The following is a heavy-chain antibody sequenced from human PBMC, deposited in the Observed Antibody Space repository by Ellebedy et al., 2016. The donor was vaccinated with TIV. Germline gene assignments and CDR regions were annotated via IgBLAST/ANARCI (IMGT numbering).Heavy chain of an antibody. CDR3: ARDYIRGYDRRSLDS. J-gene: IGHJ4*02. Sequence: GESLKISXVVSGFTLRSHAMHWVRQTPGKGLDWVAILSHDEGDEFYADSVKGRFTISRDNAKNSLFLQMDSLRVEDTAVYYCARDYIRGYDRRSLDSWGQGTLVTVSS. CDR2: LSHDEGDE. V-gene: IGHV3-30*03. D-gene: IGHD5-12*01. CDR1: GFTLRSHA.